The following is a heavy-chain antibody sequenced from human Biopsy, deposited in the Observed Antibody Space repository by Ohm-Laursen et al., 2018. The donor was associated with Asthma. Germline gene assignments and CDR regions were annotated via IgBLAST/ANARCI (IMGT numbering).Heavy chain of an antibody. J-gene: IGHJ6*02. Sequence: SLRLSCAASGFSVSTKYMSWVRQAPGKGLEWVSLIYSGDITYYADSVKGRFTISRDHSKLYLQMNNLRAEDTAVYHCARISRLGYNSLDYGMDVWGQGTTVTVSS. CDR1: GFSVSTKY. V-gene: IGHV3-53*01. CDR2: IYSGDIT. CDR3: ARISRLGYNSLDYGMDV. D-gene: IGHD5-24*01.